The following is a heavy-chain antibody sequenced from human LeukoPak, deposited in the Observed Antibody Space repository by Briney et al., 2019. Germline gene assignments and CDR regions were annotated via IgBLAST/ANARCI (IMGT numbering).Heavy chain of an antibody. CDR2: IYYSGST. CDR3: ARHPRIAAAGGAFDI. Sequence: PSETLSLTCTVSGGSISNYYWSWIRQPRGKGLEWIGYIYYSGSTNYNPSLKSRVTISVDTSKNQFSLKLNSVTAADTAVYYCARHPRIAAAGGAFDIWGQGTMVTVSS. J-gene: IGHJ3*02. D-gene: IGHD6-13*01. V-gene: IGHV4-59*08. CDR1: GGSISNYY.